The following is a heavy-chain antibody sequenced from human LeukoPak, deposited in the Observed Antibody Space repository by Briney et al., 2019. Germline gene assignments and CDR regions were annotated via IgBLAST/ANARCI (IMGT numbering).Heavy chain of an antibody. Sequence: SETLSLTCAVYGGSFSGYYWSWIRQPPGKGLEWIGEINHSGSTNYNPSLKSRVTISVDTSKNQFSLKLSSVTAADTAVYCCATYSSSSHYYYMDVWGKGTTVTVSS. CDR1: GGSFSGYY. V-gene: IGHV4-34*01. CDR3: ATYSSSSHYYYMDV. CDR2: INHSGST. J-gene: IGHJ6*03. D-gene: IGHD6-6*01.